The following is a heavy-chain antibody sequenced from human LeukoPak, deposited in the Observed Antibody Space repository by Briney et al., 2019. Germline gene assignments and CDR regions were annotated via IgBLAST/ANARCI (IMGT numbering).Heavy chain of an antibody. CDR2: IIPIFGTA. CDR3: AREAPFNDFWSGQPNEYYYYGMDV. D-gene: IGHD3-3*01. V-gene: IGHV1-69*13. CDR1: GGTFSSYA. J-gene: IGHJ6*02. Sequence: SVTVSCTASGGTFSSYAISWVRQAPGQGLEWMGGIIPIFGTANYAQKFQGRVTITADESTSTAYMELSSLRSEDTAVYYCAREAPFNDFWSGQPNEYYYYGMDVWGQGTTVTVSS.